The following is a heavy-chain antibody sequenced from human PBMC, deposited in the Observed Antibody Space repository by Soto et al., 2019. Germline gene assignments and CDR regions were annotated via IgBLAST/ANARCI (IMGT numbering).Heavy chain of an antibody. CDR2: IIPIIDTT. J-gene: IGHJ3*02. CDR3: ARDMPGDGFDI. Sequence: QVQLVQSGAEVKKPGSSVKVSCKASGGPFSSYGFSWVRQAPGQGLEWMGGIIPIIDTTNYARKFQGRVTLTADESTSTAYMELSRLTSDDTAAYYCARDMPGDGFDIWSQGTMVTVSS. D-gene: IGHD2-2*01. CDR1: GGPFSSYG. V-gene: IGHV1-69*01.